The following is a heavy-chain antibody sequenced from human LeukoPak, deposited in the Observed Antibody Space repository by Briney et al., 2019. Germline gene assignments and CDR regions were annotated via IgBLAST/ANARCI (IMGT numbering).Heavy chain of an antibody. V-gene: IGHV3-53*05. D-gene: IGHD4-17*01. CDR3: ARDPYNGYYGDDYYYYMDV. J-gene: IGHJ6*03. CDR1: GFTVSSNY. Sequence: RSLRLSCAASGFTVSSNYMTWVRQAPGKGLEWVSVIYSGGSTYYADSAKGRFTVSRDNSKNMLYLQMNSLRAEDTAVYYCARDPYNGYYGDDYYYYMDVWGKGTTVTISS. CDR2: IYSGGST.